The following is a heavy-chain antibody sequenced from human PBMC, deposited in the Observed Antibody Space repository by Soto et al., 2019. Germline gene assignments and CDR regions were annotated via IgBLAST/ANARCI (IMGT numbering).Heavy chain of an antibody. CDR3: AKGVPGIAVAGTGYFQH. CDR1: GFTFSSYA. CDR2: ISGSGDST. V-gene: IGHV3-23*01. J-gene: IGHJ1*01. Sequence: GGSLRLSCAASGFTFSSYAMSWVRQAPGKGLEWVSGISGSGDSTYYADSVKGRFTISRDNSKNTLYLQMNSLRAEDTAVYYCAKGVPGIAVAGTGYFQHWGQATLVPVSS. D-gene: IGHD6-19*01.